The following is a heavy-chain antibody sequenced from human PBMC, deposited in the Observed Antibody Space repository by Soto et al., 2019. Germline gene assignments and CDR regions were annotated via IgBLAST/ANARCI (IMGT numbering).Heavy chain of an antibody. CDR2: ISYDGNVA. Sequence: QVQLVESGGGVVQPGRSLRLSCAASGFTFSSYGMHWVRQAPGKRLEWVTVISYDGNVAYYADSVKGRFTISRDNSKNTLYLQKNSLKTEDTAMYYCAKEGPITNWYFDYWGQGTLVTVSS. CDR3: AKEGPITNWYFDY. CDR1: GFTFSSYG. D-gene: IGHD1-1*01. J-gene: IGHJ4*02. V-gene: IGHV3-30*18.